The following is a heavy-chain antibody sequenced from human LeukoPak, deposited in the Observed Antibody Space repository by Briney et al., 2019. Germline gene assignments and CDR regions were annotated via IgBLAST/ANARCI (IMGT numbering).Heavy chain of an antibody. CDR3: ARDRTAMHYSDY. CDR2: IWSDGSRK. D-gene: IGHD2-2*01. V-gene: IGHV3-33*01. Sequence: GGSLRLSCAASGFTFTSYGMHWVRHAPGRGLEWVALIWSDGSRKYYADSMKGRFTISRDNAKSTMYLQMDSLRAEDTAVYYCARDRTAMHYSDYWGQGTLVTVSS. J-gene: IGHJ4*02. CDR1: GFTFTSYG.